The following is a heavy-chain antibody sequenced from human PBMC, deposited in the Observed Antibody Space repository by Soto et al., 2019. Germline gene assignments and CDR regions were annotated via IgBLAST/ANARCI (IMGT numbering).Heavy chain of an antibody. Sequence: QVQLVQSGAEVKKPGSSVKVSCKASGGTFSSYAISWVRQAPGQGLEWMGGIIPIFGTANYAQKFQGRVKITDDESKSTADMELSSMRSEGTVVYYGAGRGGYDYSGAVPMYGMDVWGQGTTVTVSS. CDR2: IIPIFGTA. J-gene: IGHJ6*02. V-gene: IGHV1-69*01. D-gene: IGHD4-4*01. CDR3: AGRGGYDYSGAVPMYGMDV. CDR1: GGTFSSYA.